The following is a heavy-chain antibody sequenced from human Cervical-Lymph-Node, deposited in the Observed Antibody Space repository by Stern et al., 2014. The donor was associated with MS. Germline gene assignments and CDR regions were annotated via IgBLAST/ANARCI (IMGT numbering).Heavy chain of an antibody. CDR2: IIPILEPA. CDR3: ALLRYTSGPEF. V-gene: IGHV1-69*06. D-gene: IGHD5-18*01. CDR1: GGNFSVLA. Sequence: VQLVESGAEVKKPESSVRVSCQASGGNFSVLAISWVRQAPGQGLEWMGGIIPILEPATYAQKFKGRVTITADRSTSRVHMEMTSLRSEDTAVFYCALLRYTSGPEFWGQGTPVTVSS. J-gene: IGHJ4*02.